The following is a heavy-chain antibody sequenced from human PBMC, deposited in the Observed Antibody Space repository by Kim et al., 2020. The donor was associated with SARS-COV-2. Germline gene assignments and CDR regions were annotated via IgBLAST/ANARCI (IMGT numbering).Heavy chain of an antibody. CDR2: IGGSVGGT. D-gene: IGHD4-17*01. Sequence: GGSLRLSCGASGFTFGSYAMNWVRQAPGKGLEWVSAIGGSVGGTYYAAAVRGRFTISRDNSKDTVYLHMNDLRIEDEAVDYYSRPPPDYGDLHFDYLGQG. J-gene: IGHJ4*02. CDR3: SRPPPDYGDLHFDY. V-gene: IGHV3-23*01. CDR1: GFTFGSYA.